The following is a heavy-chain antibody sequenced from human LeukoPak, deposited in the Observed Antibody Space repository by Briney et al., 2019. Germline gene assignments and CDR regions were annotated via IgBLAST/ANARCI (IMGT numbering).Heavy chain of an antibody. Sequence: GGSLRLSCAASGFTFDDYAMHWVRQAPGKGLEWVSGISWNSGSIGYADSVKGRFTISRDNAKNSLYLQMNSLRAEDTALYYCAKDMYSSSGFTAFDIWGQGTMVTVSS. CDR1: GFTFDDYA. CDR3: AKDMYSSSGFTAFDI. V-gene: IGHV3-9*01. CDR2: ISWNSGSI. D-gene: IGHD6-13*01. J-gene: IGHJ3*02.